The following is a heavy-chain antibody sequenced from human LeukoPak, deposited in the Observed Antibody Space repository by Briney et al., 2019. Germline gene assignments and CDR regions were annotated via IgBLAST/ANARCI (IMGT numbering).Heavy chain of an antibody. CDR2: IYHSGST. V-gene: IGHV4-4*02. CDR1: GGSISSSNW. Sequence: SETLSLTCAVSGGSISSSNWWSWVRQPPGKGLEWIGEIYHSGSTNYNPSLKSRVTISVDKSKNQFSLKLSSVTAADTAVYYCARVLGGSYFSYDYWGQGTLVTVSS. D-gene: IGHD1-26*01. J-gene: IGHJ4*02. CDR3: ARVLGGSYFSYDY.